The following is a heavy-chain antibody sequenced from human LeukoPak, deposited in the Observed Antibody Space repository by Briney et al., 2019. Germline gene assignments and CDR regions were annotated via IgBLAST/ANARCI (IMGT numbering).Heavy chain of an antibody. J-gene: IGHJ3*02. D-gene: IGHD2-15*01. CDR3: ARAVVVAANDAFDI. Sequence: GESLKISCKDSGYRFTSYWIAWVRQLPGKGLEWMGIIYPGDSDTRYSPSFQGQVTISADKSISTAYLQWSSLKASDTAMYYCARAVVVAANDAFDIWGQGTMVTVSS. CDR2: IYPGDSDT. CDR1: GYRFTSYW. V-gene: IGHV5-51*01.